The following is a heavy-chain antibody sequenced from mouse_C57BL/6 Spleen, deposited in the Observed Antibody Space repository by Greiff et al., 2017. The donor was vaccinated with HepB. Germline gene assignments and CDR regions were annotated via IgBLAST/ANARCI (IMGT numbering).Heavy chain of an antibody. Sequence: VQLKESGGGLVQPGGSLKLSCAASGFTFSDYYMYWVRQTPEKRLEWVAYISNGGGSTYYPDTVKGRFTISRDNAKNTLYLQMSRLKSEDTAMYYCARQGPAQATDYWGQGTTLTVSS. D-gene: IGHD3-2*02. CDR2: ISNGGGST. J-gene: IGHJ2*01. CDR3: ARQGPAQATDY. V-gene: IGHV5-12*01. CDR1: GFTFSDYY.